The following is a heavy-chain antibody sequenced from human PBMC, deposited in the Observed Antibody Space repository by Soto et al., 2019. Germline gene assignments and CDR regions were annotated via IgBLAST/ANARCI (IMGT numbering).Heavy chain of an antibody. J-gene: IGHJ6*02. V-gene: IGHV3-23*01. Sequence: EVQLLESGGGLVQPGGSLRLSCAASGFTFSSYAMSWVRQAPGKGLEWVSVISGSGGSTYYADSVKGRFTSSRDNSKNTLYLQMNSLRAEDTAIYYCAKDLTIFGVVTPYGMDVWGQGTTVTVSS. D-gene: IGHD3-3*01. CDR1: GFTFSSYA. CDR2: ISGSGGST. CDR3: AKDLTIFGVVTPYGMDV.